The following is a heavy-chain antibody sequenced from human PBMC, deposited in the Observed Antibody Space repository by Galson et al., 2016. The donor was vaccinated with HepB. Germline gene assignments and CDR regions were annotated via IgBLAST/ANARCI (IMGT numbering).Heavy chain of an antibody. J-gene: IGHJ6*02. V-gene: IGHV3-9*01. Sequence: SLRLSCAASGFRFDDSPMHWVRQAPGKGLEWVSSISWNSNTINYADSVKGRFTISRDNSKNFLYLQMNSLRAEDAALYYCAKSDYYGMDGWGQGTTVAVSS. CDR2: ISWNSNTI. CDR3: AKSDYYGMDG. CDR1: GFRFDDSP.